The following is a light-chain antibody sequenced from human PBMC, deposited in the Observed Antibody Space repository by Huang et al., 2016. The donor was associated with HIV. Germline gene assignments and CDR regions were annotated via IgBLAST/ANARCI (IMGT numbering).Light chain of an antibody. J-gene: IGKJ4*01. CDR3: QHYDSVPPLT. CDR2: DAA. CDR1: QDIRHY. Sequence: DIQMTQSPSSLSASVGDRVTITCQASQDIRHYLNWYQQKPGKAPKLLSYDAAILQTGVPARFSGSGSGTDFTFTISSLQLEDVGTYYCQHYDSVPPLTFGGGTKVEIK. V-gene: IGKV1-33*01.